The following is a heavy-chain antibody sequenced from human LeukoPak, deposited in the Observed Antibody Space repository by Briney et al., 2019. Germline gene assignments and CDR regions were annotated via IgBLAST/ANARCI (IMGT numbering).Heavy chain of an antibody. CDR1: GFTFSSYA. V-gene: IGHV3-23*01. Sequence: GGSLRLSCAASGFTFSSYAMSWFRQAPGKGLEWVSAISGSGGSTYYADSVKGRFTISRDNSKNTLYLQMNSLRAEDAAVYYCAKASGGILTGYFDYWGQGTLVTVSS. D-gene: IGHD3-9*01. J-gene: IGHJ4*02. CDR3: AKASGGILTGYFDY. CDR2: ISGSGGST.